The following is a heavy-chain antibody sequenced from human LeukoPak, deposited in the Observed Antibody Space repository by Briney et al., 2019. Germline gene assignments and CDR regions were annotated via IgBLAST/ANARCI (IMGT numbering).Heavy chain of an antibody. CDR2: IYHSGST. D-gene: IGHD1-26*01. CDR3: ARDHPPKEWELYEFDY. Sequence: SETLSLTCTVSGYSISSGYYWGWIRQPPGKGLEWIGSIYHSGSTYYNPSLKSRVTISVDTSKNQFSLKLSSVTAADTAVYYCARDHPPKEWELYEFDYWGQGTLVTVSS. CDR1: GYSISSGYY. V-gene: IGHV4-38-2*02. J-gene: IGHJ4*02.